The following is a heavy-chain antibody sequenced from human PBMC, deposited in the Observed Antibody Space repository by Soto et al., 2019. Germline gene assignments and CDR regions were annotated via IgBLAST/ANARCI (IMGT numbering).Heavy chain of an antibody. V-gene: IGHV3-15*01. CDR3: STGFGENGESY. CDR2: MTTTREGGTT. CDR1: GFTFSNVW. J-gene: IGHJ4*02. Sequence: VQLVESGGGLVKPGGSLRLSCAASGFTFSNVWMSWARQAPGKGLEWLGRMTTTREGGTTNYSAPVKGRFTFSRDDSKNTLYLQMNTLKTDDTAVYYCSTGFGENGESYWGQGTLVTVSS. D-gene: IGHD3-10*01.